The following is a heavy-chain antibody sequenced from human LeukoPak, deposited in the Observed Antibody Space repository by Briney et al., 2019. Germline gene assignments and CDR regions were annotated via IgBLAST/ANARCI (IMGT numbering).Heavy chain of an antibody. CDR1: GFTFSSYW. V-gene: IGHV3-7*01. CDR3: ARASRDYDILTGYSGRGYFDY. J-gene: IGHJ4*02. CDR2: IKQDGSEK. Sequence: GGSLRLSCAASGFTFSSYWMSWVRQAPGKGLEWVANIKQDGSEKYYVDSVKGRFTISRDNAKNSLYLQMNSLRAEDTAVYYCARASRDYDILTGYSGRGYFDYWGQGTLVTVSS. D-gene: IGHD3-9*01.